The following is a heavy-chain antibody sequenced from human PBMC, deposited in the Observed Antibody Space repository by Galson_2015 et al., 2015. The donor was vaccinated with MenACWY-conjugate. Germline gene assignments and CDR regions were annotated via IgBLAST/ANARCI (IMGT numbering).Heavy chain of an antibody. V-gene: IGHV3-21*01. CDR1: GFTFSSYS. CDR2: ISSSSSYI. CDR3: ARDIKSYLGYYYGMDV. J-gene: IGHJ6*02. D-gene: IGHD3-16*01. Sequence: SLRLSCAASGFTFSSYSMNWVRQAPGKGLEWVSSISSSSSYIYYADSVKGRFTISRDNAKNSLYLQMNSLRAEDTAVYYCARDIKSYLGYYYGMDVWGQGTTVTVSS.